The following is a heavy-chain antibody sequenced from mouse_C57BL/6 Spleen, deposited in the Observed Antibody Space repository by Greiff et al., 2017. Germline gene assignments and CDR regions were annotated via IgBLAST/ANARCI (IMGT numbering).Heavy chain of an antibody. Sequence: VQLQQPGAELVKPGASVKLSCKASGYTFTSYWMQWVKQRPGQGLEWIGEIDPSASSTNYNQKFKGKATLTADTSSSTAYMQLRSLTSEDSAVYYCALFWAPFDYWGQGTTLTVSS. J-gene: IGHJ2*01. V-gene: IGHV1-50*01. CDR1: GYTFTSYW. CDR3: ALFWAPFDY. CDR2: IDPSASST. D-gene: IGHD4-1*01.